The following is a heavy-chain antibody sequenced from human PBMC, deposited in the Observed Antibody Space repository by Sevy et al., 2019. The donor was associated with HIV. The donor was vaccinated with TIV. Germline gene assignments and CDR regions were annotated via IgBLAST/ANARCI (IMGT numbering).Heavy chain of an antibody. J-gene: IGHJ4*02. Sequence: GGSLRLSCAASGFNFNTYSMNWIRQAPGKGLEWVSSISSRSTYIDYADSVKGRFTISRDNAKNSLYLQMNSLGAEDTAVYYCARDGGCSTTSCLLYFDSWGQGTPVTVSS. D-gene: IGHD2-2*01. V-gene: IGHV3-21*01. CDR1: GFNFNTYS. CDR3: ARDGGCSTTSCLLYFDS. CDR2: ISSRSTYI.